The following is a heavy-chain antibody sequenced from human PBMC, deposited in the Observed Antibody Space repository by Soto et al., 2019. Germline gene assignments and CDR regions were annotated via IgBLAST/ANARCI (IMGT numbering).Heavy chain of an antibody. V-gene: IGHV3-53*01. CDR1: GFTVSSNY. CDR2: IYSGGST. D-gene: IGHD6-25*01. J-gene: IGHJ5*02. CDR3: ARKRIPTSEHWSDR. Sequence: GGSLRLSCAASGFTVSSNYMSWVRQAPGKGLEWVSVIYSGGSTYYADSVKGRFTISRDNSKNTLYLQMNSLRAEDTAVYYCARKRIPTSEHWSDRWGQETLVTVSS.